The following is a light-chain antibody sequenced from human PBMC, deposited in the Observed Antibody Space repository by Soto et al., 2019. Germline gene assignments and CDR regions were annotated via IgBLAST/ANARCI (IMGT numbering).Light chain of an antibody. Sequence: QSVLTQTPSASGTPGQRVSISCSGSRTNIGRNTVIWYQQVPGTTPKVLIYSNSQRPSGVPDRFSGSKSGTSASLAISGLQSDDEAEDYCAAWDDSLNGVVFGGGTKLTVL. V-gene: IGLV1-44*01. CDR2: SNS. J-gene: IGLJ2*01. CDR3: AAWDDSLNGVV. CDR1: RTNIGRNT.